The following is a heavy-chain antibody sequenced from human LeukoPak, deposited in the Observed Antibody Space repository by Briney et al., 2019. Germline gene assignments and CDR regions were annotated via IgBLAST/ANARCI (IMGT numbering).Heavy chain of an antibody. J-gene: IGHJ4*02. Sequence: GGSLRLSCAASGFRFGSYWMTWVRQAPGKGLEWVSAISGGGGSTYYADSVKGRFTIARDNSKNRLYLQMNSLRAEDTAVYYCAKDGSSSPYYFDQWGQGTLVTVSS. D-gene: IGHD6-19*01. V-gene: IGHV3-23*01. CDR3: AKDGSSSPYYFDQ. CDR1: GFRFGSYW. CDR2: ISGGGGST.